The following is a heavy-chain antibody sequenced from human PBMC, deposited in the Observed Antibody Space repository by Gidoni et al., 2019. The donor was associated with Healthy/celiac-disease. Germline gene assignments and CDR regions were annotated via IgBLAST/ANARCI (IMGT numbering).Heavy chain of an antibody. CDR3: AREGRVGATGYYYGMDV. V-gene: IGHV1-2*02. J-gene: IGHJ6*02. CDR1: GYTFTGSY. CDR2: INPNSGGT. D-gene: IGHD1-26*01. Sequence: QVPLVQSGAEVKKPGASVKVSCKASGYTFTGSYMHWVRQAPGQGLEWMGWINPNSGGTNYAQKFQGRVTRTRDTSISTAYMELSRLRSDDTAVYYCAREGRVGATGYYYGMDVWGQGTTVTVSS.